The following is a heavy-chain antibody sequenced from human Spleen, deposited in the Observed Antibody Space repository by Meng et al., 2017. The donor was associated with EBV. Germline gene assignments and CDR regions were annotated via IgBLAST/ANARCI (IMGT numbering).Heavy chain of an antibody. D-gene: IGHD3/OR15-3a*01. CDR3: THTFDFWAGYYSNYFGH. V-gene: IGHV2-5*02. Sequence: QITLKESGPTLVKPTQTLTLTCSLXXFSLSTSGVTVGWIRQPPGKALERLALIYWEDDKQYNPSLESRLTITKDTSKDSVVLTMTNMDPVDTATYYCTHTFDFWAGYYSNYFGHWGQGILVTVSS. J-gene: IGHJ4*02. CDR1: XFSLSTSGVT. CDR2: IYWEDDK.